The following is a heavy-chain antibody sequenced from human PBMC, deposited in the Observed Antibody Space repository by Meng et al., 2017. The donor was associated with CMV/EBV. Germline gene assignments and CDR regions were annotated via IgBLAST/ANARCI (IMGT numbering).Heavy chain of an antibody. V-gene: IGHV4-39*06. D-gene: IGHD2-2*01. CDR1: GGSISSSSYY. CDR3: ARVGRTSCYDY. Sequence: RLQLQESGPGLVKPSGTLSLTCTVSGGSISSSSYYWGWIRQPPGKGLEWIGSIYYSGSTYYNPSLKSRVTISVDTSKNQFSLKLSSVTAADTAVYYCARVGRTSCYDYWGQGTLVTVSS. CDR2: IYYSGST. J-gene: IGHJ4*02.